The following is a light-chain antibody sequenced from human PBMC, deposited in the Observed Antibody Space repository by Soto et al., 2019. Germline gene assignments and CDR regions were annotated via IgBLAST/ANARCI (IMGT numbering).Light chain of an antibody. CDR1: QSVSSSY. J-gene: IGKJ2*01. Sequence: DIVLTQSPGTLSLSPGERATLSCRASQSVSSSYLAWYQQKPGQAPRLLIYGASSRATGIPDRFSGSGSGTDFTLTISRLVPEDFAVYYCQQYGSSPYTFGQGTKLEI. CDR3: QQYGSSPYT. CDR2: GAS. V-gene: IGKV3-20*01.